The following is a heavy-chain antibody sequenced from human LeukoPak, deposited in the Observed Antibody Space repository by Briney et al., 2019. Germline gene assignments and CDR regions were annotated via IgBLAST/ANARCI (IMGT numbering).Heavy chain of an antibody. CDR2: IIASSGST. V-gene: IGHV3-23*01. Sequence: GGSLRLSCAASGFSFNNYAMSWVRQAPGKGLEWVSIIIASSGSTFYADPVKGRFTISRDNSKNTLYLQMNRLRVEDTAVYYCAKGGYDYVEVAYFDFWGQGTLVTVSS. D-gene: IGHD5-12*01. J-gene: IGHJ4*02. CDR1: GFSFNNYA. CDR3: AKGGYDYVEVAYFDF.